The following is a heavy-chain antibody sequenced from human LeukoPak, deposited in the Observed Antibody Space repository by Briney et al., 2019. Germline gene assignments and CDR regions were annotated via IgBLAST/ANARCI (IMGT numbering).Heavy chain of an antibody. D-gene: IGHD3-22*01. CDR1: GGSISSYY. V-gene: IGHV4-59*01. Sequence: SETLSLTXTVSGGSISSYYWSWIRQTPGKGLEWIGYIYYSGSTNYNPSLKSRVTISVDTSKNQFSLKLSSVTAADTAVYYCARVWSDSSGYYIYYFDYWGQGTLVTVSS. CDR2: IYYSGST. J-gene: IGHJ4*02. CDR3: ARVWSDSSGYYIYYFDY.